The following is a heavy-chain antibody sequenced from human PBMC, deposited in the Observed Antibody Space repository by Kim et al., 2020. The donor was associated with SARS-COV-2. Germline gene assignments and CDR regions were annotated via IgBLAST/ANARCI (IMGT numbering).Heavy chain of an antibody. V-gene: IGHV3-30*07. CDR3: ARDSGVGGGYSWFDP. Sequence: SVEGRFTSARNNSKTTLSLQMNSLRAEDTAVYYCARDSGVGGGYSWFDPWGQGTLVTVSS. J-gene: IGHJ5*02. D-gene: IGHD3-22*01.